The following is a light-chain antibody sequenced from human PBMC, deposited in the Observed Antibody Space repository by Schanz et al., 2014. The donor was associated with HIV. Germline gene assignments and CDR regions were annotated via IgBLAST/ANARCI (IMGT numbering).Light chain of an antibody. J-gene: IGKJ4*01. CDR2: KAT. CDR1: QSVSIW. Sequence: DTQMTQSPSTLSASVGDRVTITCRASQSVSIWLAWYQQKPGKAPKALIYKATSLESGVPSRFSGSGSGTEFTLTISSLQPEDFAVYFCQYFGNSGGTFGGGTKVEIK. CDR3: QYFGNSGGT. V-gene: IGKV1-5*03.